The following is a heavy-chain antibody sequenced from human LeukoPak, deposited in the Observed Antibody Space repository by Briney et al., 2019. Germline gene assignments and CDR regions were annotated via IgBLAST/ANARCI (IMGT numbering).Heavy chain of an antibody. Sequence: SVKVSCKASGGTFSSYAISWVRQAPGQGLEWMGGIIPIFGTANYAQKFQGRVTITTDESTSTAYMELSSLRSEDTAVYYCARVRDCSSTSCYFSGANWFDPWGQGTLVTVSS. CDR2: IIPIFGTA. CDR3: ARVRDCSSTSCYFSGANWFDP. D-gene: IGHD2-2*01. J-gene: IGHJ5*02. V-gene: IGHV1-69*05. CDR1: GGTFSSYA.